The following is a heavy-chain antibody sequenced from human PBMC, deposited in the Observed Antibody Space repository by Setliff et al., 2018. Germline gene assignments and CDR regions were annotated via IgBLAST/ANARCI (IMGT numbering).Heavy chain of an antibody. CDR3: ASNGVVVAGTGGDY. Sequence: GGSLRLSCAASGFTFSSKWMHWVRQAPGKGLVWVSRIKSDGSVTNYADSVKGRFTISRDNAKNTLYLQMNSLRAEETAVYYCASNGVVVAGTGGDYWGQGTLVTVSS. CDR2: IKSDGSVT. D-gene: IGHD6-19*01. CDR1: GFTFSSKW. V-gene: IGHV3-74*01. J-gene: IGHJ4*02.